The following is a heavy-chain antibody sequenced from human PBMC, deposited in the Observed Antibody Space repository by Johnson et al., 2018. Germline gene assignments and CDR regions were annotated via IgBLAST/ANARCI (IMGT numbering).Heavy chain of an antibody. CDR2: ISWDGGTT. Sequence: VQLVESGGVVVQPGGSLRLSCAASGFRFGDYTMHWVRQPPGKGLEWLSLISWDGGTTFYADSVKGRFTITRDNRRNSLYLQMNSLRPGDTALYYCAKENESSRSSNYFCYGMDHWGQGTTVTVSS. CDR1: GFRFGDYT. D-gene: IGHD6-6*01. CDR3: AKENESSRSSNYFCYGMDH. J-gene: IGHJ6*02. V-gene: IGHV3-43*01.